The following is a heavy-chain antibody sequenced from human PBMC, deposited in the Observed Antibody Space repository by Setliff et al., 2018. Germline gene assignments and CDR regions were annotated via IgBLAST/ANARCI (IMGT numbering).Heavy chain of an antibody. CDR2: IYTSGST. Sequence: PSETLSLTCTVSGYSISSGHYWGWIRQPPGKGLEWIGRIYTSGSTNYNPSLKSRVTMSVDTSKNQFSLNVRSVTAADTAIYYCAKGRGEMDSWGQGILVTVSS. V-gene: IGHV4-38-2*02. CDR1: GYSISSGHY. CDR3: AKGRGEMDS. D-gene: IGHD3-10*01. J-gene: IGHJ4*02.